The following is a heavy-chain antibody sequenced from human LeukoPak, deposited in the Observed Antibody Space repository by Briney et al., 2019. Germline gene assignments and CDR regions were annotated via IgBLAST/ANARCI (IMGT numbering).Heavy chain of an antibody. J-gene: IGHJ6*02. Sequence: GGSLRLSCAASGFTFSSYSMNWVRQAPGKGLEWVSSISSSSYIYYADSVKGRFTISRDNAKNSLYLQMNSLRAEDTAVYYCARSSSTYDFWSYYGMDVWGQGTTVTVSS. D-gene: IGHD3-3*01. CDR1: GFTFSSYS. V-gene: IGHV3-21*01. CDR2: ISSSSYI. CDR3: ARSSSTYDFWSYYGMDV.